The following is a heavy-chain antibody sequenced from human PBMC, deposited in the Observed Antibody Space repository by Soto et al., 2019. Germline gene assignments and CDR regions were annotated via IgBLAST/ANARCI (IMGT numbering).Heavy chain of an antibody. CDR3: ARGMTPPGAPAWYYFDA. CDR1: GACITGSSY. Sequence: EAQSVIGTNSGACITGSSYSSWIRQPAGKGLEWIGRFSLSGTTNYNPSLRSRVTMSADVSKNQFSLRLTSVTAADTALYYCARGMTPPGAPAWYYFDAWGQGTLVTVSS. D-gene: IGHD2-8*02. CDR2: FSLSGTT. J-gene: IGHJ4*02. V-gene: IGHV4-4*07.